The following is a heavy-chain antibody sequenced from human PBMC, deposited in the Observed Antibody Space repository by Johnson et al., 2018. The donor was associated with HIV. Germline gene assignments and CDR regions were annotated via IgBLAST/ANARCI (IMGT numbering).Heavy chain of an antibody. CDR1: GFTFDDFA. V-gene: IGHV3-9*01. CDR3: ARQGLTVNAFDI. J-gene: IGHJ3*02. CDR2: INWNGGST. D-gene: IGHD3/OR15-3a*01. Sequence: QLVESGGGLVQPGRSLRLSCAASGFTFDDFAMHWVRQAPGKGLEWVSGINWNGGSTGYADSVKGRFTISRDNAKNSLYLQMNSLRGGDTALYYCARQGLTVNAFDIWGQGTMVTVSS.